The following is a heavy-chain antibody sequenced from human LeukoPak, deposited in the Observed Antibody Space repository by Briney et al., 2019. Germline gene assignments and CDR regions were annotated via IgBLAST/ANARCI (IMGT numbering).Heavy chain of an antibody. CDR2: IGSSSSYI. CDR1: GFSFSSYS. CDR3: AGRRGKFDY. J-gene: IGHJ4*02. V-gene: IGHV3-21*01. D-gene: IGHD4-23*01. Sequence: GGSLRLSCAASGFSFSSYSMNWVRQAPGKGLEWVSSIGSSSSYIYYVDSVKGRFTISRDNAKNSLYLQMNSLRAEDTAVYYCAGRRGKFDYWGQGTLVTVSS.